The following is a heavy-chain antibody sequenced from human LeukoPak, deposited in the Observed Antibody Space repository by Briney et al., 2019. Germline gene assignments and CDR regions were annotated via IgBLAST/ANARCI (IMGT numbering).Heavy chain of an antibody. CDR1: GFTFSSYS. CDR2: ISSSSSYI. CDR3: ARDKWLTTTHYFDY. Sequence: PGGSLRLSCAASGFTFSSYSMNWVRQAPGKGLEWVSSISSSSSYIYYADSVKGRFTISRDNAKNSVYLRMNSLRAEDTAVYYCARDKWLTTTHYFDYWGQGTLVTVSS. V-gene: IGHV3-21*01. D-gene: IGHD4-11*01. J-gene: IGHJ4*02.